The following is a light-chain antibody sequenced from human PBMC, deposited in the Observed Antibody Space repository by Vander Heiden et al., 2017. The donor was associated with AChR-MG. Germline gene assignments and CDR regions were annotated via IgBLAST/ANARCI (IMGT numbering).Light chain of an antibody. V-gene: IGKV1-9*01. J-gene: IGKJ3*01. CDR2: AAS. CDR3: QQLNSYPIT. CDR1: QGISSN. Sequence: DIQLTQSPSFLSASIGDRVTITCRASQGISSNLAWYQQKPGKAPKLLIYAASTLQSGVPSRFSGSGSGTEFTLTISSLQPEDFAAYYCQQLNSYPITFGPGTKVDIK.